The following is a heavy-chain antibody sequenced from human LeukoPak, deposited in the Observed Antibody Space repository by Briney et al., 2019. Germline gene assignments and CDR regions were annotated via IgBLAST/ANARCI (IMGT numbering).Heavy chain of an antibody. V-gene: IGHV4-4*07. CDR2: IYTSGST. D-gene: IGHD3-3*01. CDR1: GGSISNYY. J-gene: IGHJ4*02. CDR3: ARNGDFWSGYSYYFDY. Sequence: SETLSLTCTVSGGSISNYYWSWIRQPAGKGLEWIGRIYTSGSTNYNPSLKSRVTMSVDTSKNQFSLKLSSVTAADTAVYYCARNGDFWSGYSYYFDYWGPGTLVTVSS.